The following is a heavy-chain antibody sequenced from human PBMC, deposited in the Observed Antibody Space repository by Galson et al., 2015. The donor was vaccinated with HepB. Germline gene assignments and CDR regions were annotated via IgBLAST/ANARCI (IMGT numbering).Heavy chain of an antibody. CDR1: GGSFSGYY. J-gene: IGHJ6*02. CDR3: ARGRSGGYTYGMDV. CDR2: INHSGST. V-gene: IGHV4-34*01. Sequence: ETLSLTCAVYGGSFSGYYWSWIRQPPGKGLEWIGEINHSGSTNYNPSLKSRVTISVDTSKNQFSLKLSSVTAADTAVYYCARGRSGGYTYGMDVWGQGTTVTVSS. D-gene: IGHD6-19*01.